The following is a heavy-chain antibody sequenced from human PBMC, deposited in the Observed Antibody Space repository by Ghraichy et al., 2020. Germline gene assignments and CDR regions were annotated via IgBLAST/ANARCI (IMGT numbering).Heavy chain of an antibody. J-gene: IGHJ4*02. CDR3: AGSIVGARMIDY. Sequence: SETLSLTCTVSGGSISSYYWSWIRQPPGKGLEWIGYIYYSGSTNYNPSLKSRVTISVDTSKNQFSLKLSSVTAADTAVYYCAGSIVGARMIDYWGQGTLVTVSS. CDR1: GGSISSYY. CDR2: IYYSGST. D-gene: IGHD1-26*01. V-gene: IGHV4-59*01.